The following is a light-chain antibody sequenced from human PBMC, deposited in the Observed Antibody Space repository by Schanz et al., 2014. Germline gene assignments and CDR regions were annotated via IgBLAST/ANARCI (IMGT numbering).Light chain of an antibody. CDR1: QNIPSW. Sequence: DIQMTQSPSTLSAYVGDRVTLTCRASQNIPSWLAWYQQKPGKAPKLLIYKASSLESGVPSRFSGSGSGTEFSLTISSLQPDDFATYHCQQYNDNFMYSFGQGTKLEIK. CDR2: KAS. CDR3: QQYNDNFMYS. V-gene: IGKV1-5*03. J-gene: IGKJ2*03.